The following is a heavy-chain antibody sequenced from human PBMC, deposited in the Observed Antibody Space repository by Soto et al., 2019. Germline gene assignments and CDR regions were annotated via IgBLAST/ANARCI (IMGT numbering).Heavy chain of an antibody. J-gene: IGHJ4*02. V-gene: IGHV3-30-3*01. D-gene: IGHD3-22*01. CDR2: ISYDGSNK. Sequence: QVHLVESGGGVVQPGRSLRLSCAASGSAFSRYAIHWVRQAPGRGLEWVTMISYDGSNKYYADSVRGRFTISRDNSKNTVSLQLNSLRADDTAVYYCSRVSDTSGYYGLDYWGQGTLVTVSS. CDR3: SRVSDTSGYYGLDY. CDR1: GSAFSRYA.